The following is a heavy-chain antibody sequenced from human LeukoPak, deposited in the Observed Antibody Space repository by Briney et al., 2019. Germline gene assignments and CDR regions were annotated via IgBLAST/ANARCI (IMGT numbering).Heavy chain of an antibody. V-gene: IGHV3-30*03. J-gene: IGHJ4*02. Sequence: GGSLRLSCAASGFTFSSYGMHWVSQAPGKGLEWVAVISYDGSNKYYADSVKGRFTISRDNSKNTLYLQMNSLRAEDTAVYYCAQGAAAGIPFDYWGRGTLVTVSS. CDR1: GFTFSSYG. CDR2: ISYDGSNK. D-gene: IGHD6-13*01. CDR3: AQGAAAGIPFDY.